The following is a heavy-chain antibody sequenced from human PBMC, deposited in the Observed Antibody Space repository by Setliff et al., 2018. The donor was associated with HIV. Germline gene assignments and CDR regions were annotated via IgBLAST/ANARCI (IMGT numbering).Heavy chain of an antibody. CDR3: ARARAAYCGGDCYPDAFDI. CDR2: INAGNGNT. V-gene: IGHV1-3*01. J-gene: IGHJ3*02. D-gene: IGHD2-21*02. Sequence: ASVKVSCKASGYTFTSYAMHWVRQAPGQRLEWMGWINAGNGNTKYSQKFQGRVTINRETSASTAYMELSSLRSEDTAVYYCARARAAYCGGDCYPDAFDIWGQGTMVTVSS. CDR1: GYTFTSYA.